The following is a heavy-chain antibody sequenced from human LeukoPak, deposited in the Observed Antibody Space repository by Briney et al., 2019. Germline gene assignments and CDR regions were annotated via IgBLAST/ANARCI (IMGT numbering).Heavy chain of an antibody. D-gene: IGHD3-10*01. Sequence: GGSLRLSCAASGFTFSSYWMSWVRQAPGKGLEWVANIKQDGSEKYYVDSVKGRFTISRDNAKNSLYLQMNSLRAEDTAVYYCARDRSYSGHYGMDVWGQGTTVTVSS. J-gene: IGHJ6*02. CDR2: IKQDGSEK. V-gene: IGHV3-7*01. CDR3: ARDRSYSGHYGMDV. CDR1: GFTFSSYW.